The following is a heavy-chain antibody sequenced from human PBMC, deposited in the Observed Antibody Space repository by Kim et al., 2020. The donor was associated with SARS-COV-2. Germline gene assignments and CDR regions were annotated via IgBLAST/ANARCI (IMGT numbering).Heavy chain of an antibody. Sequence: QKLQGRVTRTRNTSISTAYMELSSLRSDDTAVYYCARSHSGSYTIKRFDYWGQGTLVTVSS. D-gene: IGHD1-26*01. J-gene: IGHJ4*02. CDR3: ARSHSGSYTIKRFDY. V-gene: IGHV1-8*01.